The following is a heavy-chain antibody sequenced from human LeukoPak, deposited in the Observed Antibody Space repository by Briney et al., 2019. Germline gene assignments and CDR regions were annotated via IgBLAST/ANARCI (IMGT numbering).Heavy chain of an antibody. D-gene: IGHD1-14*01. CDR1: GFTFSSYS. CDR3: ARVRVYAFDI. Sequence: PGGSLRLSCAASGFTFSSYSMNWVRQAPGKGLEWVAVISYDGSNKYYADSVKGRFTISRDNSKNTLYLQTNSLRAEDTAVYYCARVRVYAFDIWGQGTMVTVSS. J-gene: IGHJ3*02. V-gene: IGHV3-30*03. CDR2: ISYDGSNK.